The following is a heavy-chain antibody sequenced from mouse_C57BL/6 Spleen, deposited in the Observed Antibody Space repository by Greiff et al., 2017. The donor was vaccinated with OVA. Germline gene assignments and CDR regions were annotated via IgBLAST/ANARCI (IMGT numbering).Heavy chain of an antibody. CDR2: IWGVGST. CDR3: ASLHYGSSSYAMDY. V-gene: IGHV2-6*01. J-gene: IGHJ4*01. CDR1: GFSLTSYG. D-gene: IGHD1-1*01. Sequence: VHLVESGPGLVAPSQSLSITCTVSGFSLTSYGVDWVRQSPGKGLEWLGVIWGVGSTNYNSALKSSLSISKDNSKSQVFVKMNSLQTDDTAMYYCASLHYGSSSYAMDYWGQGTSVTVSS.